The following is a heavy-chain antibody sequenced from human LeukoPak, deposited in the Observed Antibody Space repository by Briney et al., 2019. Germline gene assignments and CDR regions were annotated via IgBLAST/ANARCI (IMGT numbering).Heavy chain of an antibody. J-gene: IGHJ6*03. Sequence: GASVKVSCKASGYTFTSYYMHWVRQAPGQGREWMGIINPSGGSTSYAQKFQGRVTMTRDMSTSTVYMELSSLRSEDTAVYYCARGAAARRLYYYYMDVWGKGTTVTVSS. CDR1: GYTFTSYY. D-gene: IGHD6-6*01. CDR2: INPSGGST. V-gene: IGHV1-46*01. CDR3: ARGAAARRLYYYYMDV.